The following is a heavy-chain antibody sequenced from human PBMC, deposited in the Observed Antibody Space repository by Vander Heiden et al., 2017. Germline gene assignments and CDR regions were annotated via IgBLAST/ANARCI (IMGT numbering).Heavy chain of an antibody. J-gene: IGHJ2*01. V-gene: IGHV4-34*01. Sequence: QVQLQQWGAGLLKPSETLSLTCAVHGGSFRGYYWSWIRQPPGKGLEWIGEINHSGSTNYNPSLKSRVTISVDTSKNQFSLKLSSVTAADTAVYYCARLRRGIRAVYWYFDLWGRGTLVTVSS. CDR2: INHSGST. CDR1: GGSFRGYY. D-gene: IGHD1-1*01. CDR3: ARLRRGIRAVYWYFDL.